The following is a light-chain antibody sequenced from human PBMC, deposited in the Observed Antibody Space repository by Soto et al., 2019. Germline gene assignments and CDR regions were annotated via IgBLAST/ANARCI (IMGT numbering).Light chain of an antibody. CDR2: LAS. Sequence: DIVMTQSPDSLAVSLGERATINCKSSQNVLYSSNNKNYLAWYQQKPRQPPKLLIYLASTRESGVPDRFSGSGSGTDFTLTISSLQAEDVAVYYCQQYYASPFTFGPGTKVEIK. CDR3: QQYYASPFT. CDR1: QNVLYSSNNKNY. J-gene: IGKJ3*01. V-gene: IGKV4-1*01.